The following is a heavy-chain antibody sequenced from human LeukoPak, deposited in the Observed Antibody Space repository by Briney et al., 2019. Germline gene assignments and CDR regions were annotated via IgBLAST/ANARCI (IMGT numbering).Heavy chain of an antibody. CDR3: AKFIEHITMILVVNFDY. J-gene: IGHJ4*02. V-gene: IGHV3-23*01. CDR2: IVGSGGST. D-gene: IGHD3-22*01. CDR1: GFTFSSYA. Sequence: GGSLRLSCAASGFTFSSYAMSWVRQAPGKGLEWVSAIVGSGGSTYYADSVKGRFTISRDNSKNTLYLQMNRLRADDTAVYYCAKFIEHITMILVVNFDYWGQGTLVTVSS.